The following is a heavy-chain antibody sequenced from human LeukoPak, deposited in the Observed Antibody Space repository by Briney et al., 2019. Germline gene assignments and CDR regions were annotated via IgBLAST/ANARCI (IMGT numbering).Heavy chain of an antibody. Sequence: GGSLRLSCAASGLTVSSNYMSWVRQAPGKGLEWVSVIYSSSSTYYADSVKGRFTISRDNSKNTLYLQMNSLRVEDTAVYYCARWGSLNVDYWGQGTLVTVSS. J-gene: IGHJ4*02. CDR2: IYSSSST. CDR3: ARWGSLNVDY. CDR1: GLTVSSNY. V-gene: IGHV3-66*01. D-gene: IGHD3-16*01.